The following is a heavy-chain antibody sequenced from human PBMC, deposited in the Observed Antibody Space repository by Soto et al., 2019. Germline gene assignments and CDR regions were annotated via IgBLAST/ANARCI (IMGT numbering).Heavy chain of an antibody. D-gene: IGHD5-18*01. CDR3: ARGDTPMITGMDSFDI. CDR2: IKQDGTEK. CDR1: GFTFSRYW. J-gene: IGHJ3*02. V-gene: IGHV3-7*01. Sequence: LRLSCAASGFTFSRYWMNWVRQAPGKGLEWVANIKQDGTEKNYVDSVKGRFTISRDNARKSLYLQMDSLRAEDTAVYFCARGDTPMITGMDSFDIWGQGTMVTVS.